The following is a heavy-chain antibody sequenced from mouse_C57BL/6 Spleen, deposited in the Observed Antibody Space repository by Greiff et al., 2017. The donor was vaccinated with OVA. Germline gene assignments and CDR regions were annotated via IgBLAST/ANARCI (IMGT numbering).Heavy chain of an antibody. CDR2: IYPRSGNT. D-gene: IGHD2-4*01. CDR1: GYAFTSYG. V-gene: IGHV1-81*01. Sequence: QVQLQQSGAELARPGASVKLSCKASGYAFTSYGISWVKQRTGQGLEWIGEIYPRSGNTYYNEKFKGKATLTADKSSSTAYMELRSLTSEDSAVYFWARYESYYDDGGEAPGLAYWGQGTLVTVSA. J-gene: IGHJ3*01. CDR3: ARYESYYDDGGEAPGLAY.